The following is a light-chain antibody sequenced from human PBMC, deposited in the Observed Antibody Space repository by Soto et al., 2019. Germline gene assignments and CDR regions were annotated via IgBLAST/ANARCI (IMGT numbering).Light chain of an antibody. CDR2: LCS. Sequence: IVMNQCPLSVHVTXGEPASICRRPSLSPLSIHGDDCLAWYLQKQGXSPQLXXFLCSNRACGGPDRFSGSGSATDFTRKISRVEAEDVGVYYGMQALQAPLTFGQGTKVDIK. CDR3: MQALQAPLT. J-gene: IGKJ1*01. CDR1: LSPLSIHGDDC. V-gene: IGKV2-28*01.